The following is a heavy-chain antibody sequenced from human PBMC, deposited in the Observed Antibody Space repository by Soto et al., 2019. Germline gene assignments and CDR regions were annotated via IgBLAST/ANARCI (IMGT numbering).Heavy chain of an antibody. CDR2: ISINSRYI. J-gene: IGHJ2*01. V-gene: IGHV3-21*01. CDR3: ARVRGGWYFDL. D-gene: IGHD2-15*01. CDR1: EFTFSSYN. Sequence: EVQLVESGGGLVKPGGSLRLSCAAFEFTFSSYNMNWVRQAPGKGLEWVSSISINSRYIYYADSVKGRFTISRDNAKNSLYLQMNSLRAEDTAVYYCARVRGGWYFDLWGRGSLVTVSS.